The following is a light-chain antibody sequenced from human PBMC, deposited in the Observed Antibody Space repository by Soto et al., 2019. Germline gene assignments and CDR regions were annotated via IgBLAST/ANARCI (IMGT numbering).Light chain of an antibody. CDR3: ISYTRNNTLV. V-gene: IGLV2-14*01. CDR2: DVT. J-gene: IGLJ3*02. Sequence: QSALIQPVSVSGSPGQSITISCTGSSSDVGGYNFVSWYQQHPGKAPKLMIYDVTNRPSGVSNRFSASKSGDTASLTISGLQAEDEADYYCISYTRNNTLVFGGGTKLTVL. CDR1: SSDVGGYNF.